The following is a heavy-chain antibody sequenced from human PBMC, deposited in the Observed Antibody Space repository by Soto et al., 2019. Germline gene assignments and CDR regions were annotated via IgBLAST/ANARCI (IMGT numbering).Heavy chain of an antibody. Sequence: SETLSLTCTVSGGSISSYYWSWIRQPPGKGLEWIGYIYYGGSTNYNPSLKSRVTISVDTSKNQFSLKLSSVTAADTAVYYCARDYYYDFWSGYYSSPNDYGMDVWGQGTTVTVSS. V-gene: IGHV4-59*01. CDR2: IYYGGST. CDR1: GGSISSYY. D-gene: IGHD3-3*01. J-gene: IGHJ6*02. CDR3: ARDYYYDFWSGYYSSPNDYGMDV.